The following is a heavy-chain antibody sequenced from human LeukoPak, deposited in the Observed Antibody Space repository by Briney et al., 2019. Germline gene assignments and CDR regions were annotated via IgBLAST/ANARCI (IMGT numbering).Heavy chain of an antibody. J-gene: IGHJ3*02. CDR3: AKSNAYGLVDI. Sequence: SETLSLTCTVSGGSISSNYWTWIRQPPGKGLEWIGYIYYSGITNYNPSLKSRVTISLDTSGNQFSLKLNSVTAAATAVYYCAKSNAYGLVDIWGQGTMVTVSS. CDR1: GGSISSNY. D-gene: IGHD3-16*01. V-gene: IGHV4-59*12. CDR2: IYYSGIT.